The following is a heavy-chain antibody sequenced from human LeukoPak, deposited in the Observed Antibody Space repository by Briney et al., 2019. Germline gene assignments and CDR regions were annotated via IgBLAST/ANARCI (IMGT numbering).Heavy chain of an antibody. CDR3: ARDIDNGDYVVY. D-gene: IGHD4-17*01. CDR2: ISSSGSTV. Sequence: GGSLRLSCAASGFTFSSCEMNWVRQAPGKGLEWVSYISSSGSTVYYADSVKGRFTSSTDNSKNTLYLQMNSLRAEDTAVYYCARDIDNGDYVVYWGQGTLVTVSS. CDR1: GFTFSSCE. J-gene: IGHJ4*02. V-gene: IGHV3-48*03.